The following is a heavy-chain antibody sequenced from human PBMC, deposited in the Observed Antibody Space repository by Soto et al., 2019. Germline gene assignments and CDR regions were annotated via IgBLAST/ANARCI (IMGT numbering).Heavy chain of an antibody. V-gene: IGHV3-15*01. Sequence: GGSLRLSCAASGFTFSNAWMSWVRQAPGKGLEWVGRIKSKTDGGTTDYAAPVKGRFTISRDDSKNTLYLQMNSLKTEDTAVYCCTTDRGSGWSLGAFDIWGQGTMVTVSS. CDR3: TTDRGSGWSLGAFDI. J-gene: IGHJ3*02. CDR2: IKSKTDGGTT. CDR1: GFTFSNAW. D-gene: IGHD6-19*01.